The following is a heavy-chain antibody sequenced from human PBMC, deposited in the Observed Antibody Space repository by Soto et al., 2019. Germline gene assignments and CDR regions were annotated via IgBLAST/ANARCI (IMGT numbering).Heavy chain of an antibody. J-gene: IGHJ4*02. CDR2: ISSRSTII. V-gene: IGHV3-48*01. CDR1: GFTFSSYS. Sequence: EVQLVESGGGLVQPGGSLRLSCAASGFTFSSYSLNWVRQAPGKGVEWVAFISSRSTIIYYADSVKGRFTVSRDNGKNSRYLQMISLRAEDTAVYYCVREYTSSALGYWGQGTLVTVSS. D-gene: IGHD6-6*01. CDR3: VREYTSSALGY.